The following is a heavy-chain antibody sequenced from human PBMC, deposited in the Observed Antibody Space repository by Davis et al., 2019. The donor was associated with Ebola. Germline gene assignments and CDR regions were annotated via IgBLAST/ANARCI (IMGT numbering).Heavy chain of an antibody. CDR2: IHVDSTIT. CDR1: GFTFSSYW. J-gene: IGHJ5*02. Sequence: GESLKISCAASGFTFSSYWMHWVRQTPGTGLVWVSNIHVDSTITNYADSVKCRFTISRDNAKNTLYLQMNSLRVEDAGLYFCARVATDWFDPWGQGNLVTVSS. CDR3: ARVATDWFDP. V-gene: IGHV3-74*01.